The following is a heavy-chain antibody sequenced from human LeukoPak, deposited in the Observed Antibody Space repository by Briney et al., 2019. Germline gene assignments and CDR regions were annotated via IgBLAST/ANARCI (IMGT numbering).Heavy chain of an antibody. D-gene: IGHD2-15*01. CDR2: INHSGST. CDR3: AKEKGYCSGGSCYGGTFDY. Sequence: PSETLSLTCAVYGGSFSGYYWSWIRQPPGKGLEWIGEINHSGSTNYNPSLKSRVTTSVDTPKNQFSLKLSSVTAADTAVYYCAKEKGYCSGGSCYGGTFDYWGQGTLVTVSS. J-gene: IGHJ4*02. V-gene: IGHV4-34*01. CDR1: GGSFSGYY.